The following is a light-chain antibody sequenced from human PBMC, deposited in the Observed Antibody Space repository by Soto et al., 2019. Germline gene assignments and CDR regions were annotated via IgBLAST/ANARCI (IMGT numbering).Light chain of an antibody. CDR1: SSDVGAYNY. CDR3: SSYTSSTTWV. J-gene: IGLJ3*02. CDR2: EVS. Sequence: QSALTQPASVSGSPGQSITISCTGTSSDVGAYNYVSWYQQHPGKAPKLMIYEVSYRPSGVSDRFSGSWSGNTASLTISGLQAEDESDYYCSSYTSSTTWVFGGGTKLTVL. V-gene: IGLV2-14*01.